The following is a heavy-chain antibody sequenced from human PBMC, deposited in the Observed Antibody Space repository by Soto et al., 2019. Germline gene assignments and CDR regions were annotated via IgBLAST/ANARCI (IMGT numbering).Heavy chain of an antibody. D-gene: IGHD3-22*01. CDR1: GGTFSSYA. Sequence: SVKVSCKASGGTFSSYAISWVRQAPGQGLEWMGGIIPIFGTANYAQEFQGRVTITADESTSTAYMELRSLRSDDTAVYYCARDVNDSSGYYYYYGMDVWGQGTTVTVSS. J-gene: IGHJ6*02. V-gene: IGHV1-69*13. CDR3: ARDVNDSSGYYYYYGMDV. CDR2: IIPIFGTA.